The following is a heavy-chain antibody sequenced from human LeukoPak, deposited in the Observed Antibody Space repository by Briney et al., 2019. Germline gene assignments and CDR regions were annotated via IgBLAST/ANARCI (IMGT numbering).Heavy chain of an antibody. CDR1: GFTVSSNY. V-gene: IGHV3-53*01. Sequence: GGSLRLSCAASGFTVSSNYMSWVRQAPGKGLEWVSAIYSVGSTYYADSVKVRFTISRDNSKNTLYLQMNSLRAEDTAVYYCGGSSSDYYYYGMDVWGQGTTVTVSS. J-gene: IGHJ6*02. CDR2: IYSVGST. CDR3: GGSSSDYYYYGMDV. D-gene: IGHD6-6*01.